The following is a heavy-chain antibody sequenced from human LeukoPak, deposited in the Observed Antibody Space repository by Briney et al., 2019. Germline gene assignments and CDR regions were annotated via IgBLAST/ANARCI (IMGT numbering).Heavy chain of an antibody. Sequence: GGSLRLSCAASGFTFSDYYMSWIRQAPGKGLEWVSYISSSSSYTNYADSVKGRFTISRDNAKNSLYLQMNSLRAEDTAVYYCAKSFGYSRSWFDNWGQGTLVTVSS. J-gene: IGHJ4*02. CDR3: AKSFGYSRSWFDN. CDR2: ISSSSSYT. V-gene: IGHV3-11*03. CDR1: GFTFSDYY. D-gene: IGHD6-13*01.